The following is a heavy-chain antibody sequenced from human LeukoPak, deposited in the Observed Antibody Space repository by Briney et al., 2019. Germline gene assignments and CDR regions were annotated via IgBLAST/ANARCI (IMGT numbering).Heavy chain of an antibody. CDR2: IYSGGST. CDR1: GFTVSSNY. Sequence: GGSLRLSCAASGFTVSSNYMSWVRQAPGKGLEWVSLIYSGGSTYYADSVKCRFTISRDNSKNTLYLQMNSLRAEDTAVYYCARKSYYYDSSGYADGYWDWGQGTLVTVSS. CDR3: ARKSYYYDSSGYADGYWD. D-gene: IGHD3-22*01. V-gene: IGHV3-53*01. J-gene: IGHJ4*02.